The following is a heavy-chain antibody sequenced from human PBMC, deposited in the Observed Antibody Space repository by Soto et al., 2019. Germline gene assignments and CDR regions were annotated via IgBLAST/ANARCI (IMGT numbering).Heavy chain of an antibody. V-gene: IGHV1-69*02. CDR2: IIPMLGIA. J-gene: IGHJ1*01. D-gene: IGHD2-2*01. CDR1: GATFSTYT. CDR3: ARDRDQLPTD. Sequence: QVQLVQSGAEVKKPGSSVKVSCRASGATFSTYTIIWVRQAPGQGLEWVGRIIPMLGIANYAQRFQGRVTITADKSTSTAYMELSRLRSEDTAVYYCARDRDQLPTDWGQGTLVTVSS.